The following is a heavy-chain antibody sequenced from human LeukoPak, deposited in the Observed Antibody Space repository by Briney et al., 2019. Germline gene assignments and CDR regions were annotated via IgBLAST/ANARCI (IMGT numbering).Heavy chain of an antibody. CDR3: ARGSLDFWSGEFDY. Sequence: PGRSLRLSCAASGFTFSSYAMHWVRQAPGKGLEYVSAISSNGGSTYYANSVKGRFTISRDNSKNTLYLQMGSLRAEDMAVYYCARGSLDFWSGEFDYWGQGTLVTVSS. J-gene: IGHJ4*02. CDR1: GFTFSSYA. V-gene: IGHV3-64*01. D-gene: IGHD3-3*01. CDR2: ISSNGGST.